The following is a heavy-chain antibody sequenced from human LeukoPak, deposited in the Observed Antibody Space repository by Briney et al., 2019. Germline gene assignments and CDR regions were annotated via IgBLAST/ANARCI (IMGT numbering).Heavy chain of an antibody. J-gene: IGHJ4*02. CDR2: ISGSSSSSDGGAK. V-gene: IGHV3-21*05. D-gene: IGHD2-21*02. CDR1: GFTFSTYS. Sequence: PGGSLRLSCTASGFTFSTYSMNWVRQAPGRGLEWVSYISGSSSSSDGGAKQYADSVKGQFTISRDNAKNSLYLQMNNLRAEDTAVYYCAKEAYCGGDCYFDYWGQGTLVTVSS. CDR3: AKEAYCGGDCYFDY.